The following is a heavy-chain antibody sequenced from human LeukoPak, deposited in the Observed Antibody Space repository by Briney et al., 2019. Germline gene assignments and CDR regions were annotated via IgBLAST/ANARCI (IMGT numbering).Heavy chain of an antibody. J-gene: IGHJ4*02. D-gene: IGHD1-26*01. V-gene: IGHV4-59*01. CDR2: IYYSGST. CDR1: GGSISSYY. Sequence: SETLSLTCTVSGGSISSYYWNWIRQPPGKGLESIGYIYYSGSTNYNPSLKSRVTISVDASKNQFSLKLSSVTAADTAVYYCARGGTYYGYFDYWGQGTLVTVSS. CDR3: ARGGTYYGYFDY.